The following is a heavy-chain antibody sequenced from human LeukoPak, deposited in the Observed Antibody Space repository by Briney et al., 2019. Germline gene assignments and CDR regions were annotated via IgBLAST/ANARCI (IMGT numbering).Heavy chain of an antibody. CDR1: GGSISSSSHY. Sequence: SETLSLTCTVSGGSISSSSHYWGWIRQPPGKGLEWIGSIDHSGSTYYNPSLKSRATISVDTATISVVTSKKQFSLQLSSVTAADTAVYYCARHSSIYYGTGFDNWGQGTLVTVSS. D-gene: IGHD1-26*01. CDR2: IDHSGST. V-gene: IGHV4-39*01. J-gene: IGHJ4*02. CDR3: ARHSSIYYGTGFDN.